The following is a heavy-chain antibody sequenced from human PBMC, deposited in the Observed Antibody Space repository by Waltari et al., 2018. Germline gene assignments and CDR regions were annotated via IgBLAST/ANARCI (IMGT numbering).Heavy chain of an antibody. CDR1: GGSISSYY. Sequence: QVQLQESGPGLVKPSETLSLTCTVSGGSISSYYWSWIRQPPGKGLEWIGYIYYSGSTNHNPSLKSRVTISVDTSKNQFSLKLSSVTAADTAVYYCARLVWFGELLGYYYGMDVWGQGTTVTVSS. CDR2: IYYSGST. CDR3: ARLVWFGELLGYYYGMDV. V-gene: IGHV4-59*01. D-gene: IGHD3-10*01. J-gene: IGHJ6*02.